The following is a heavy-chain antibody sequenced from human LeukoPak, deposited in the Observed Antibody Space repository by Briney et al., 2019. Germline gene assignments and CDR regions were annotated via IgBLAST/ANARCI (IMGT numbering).Heavy chain of an antibody. CDR3: ARLLTNLLGWFDP. V-gene: IGHV4-34*01. CDR1: GGSFSGYY. CDR2: INHSGST. J-gene: IGHJ5*02. D-gene: IGHD1-26*01. Sequence: SETLSLTCAVYGGSFSGYYWSWIRQPPGKGLEWIGEINHSGSTNYNPSLKSRVTISVDRSKNQFSLKLSSVTAADTAVYYCARLLTNLLGWFDPWGQGTLVTVSS.